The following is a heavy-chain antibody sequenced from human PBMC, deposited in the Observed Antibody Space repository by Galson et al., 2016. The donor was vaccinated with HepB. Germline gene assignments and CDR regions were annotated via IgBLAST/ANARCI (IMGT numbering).Heavy chain of an antibody. CDR3: ARVGYNYGSGSYYNGDDWYLDL. J-gene: IGHJ2*01. CDR1: EFTFSTYA. V-gene: IGHV3-30*04. Sequence: LRLSCAASEFTFSTYAIHWVRQAPGKGLEWVAVISYDGSNKYFADSVKGRFTISRDNSENTLYLQMNSLRAEDTAVYYCARVGYNYGSGSYYNGDDWYLDLWGRGTLVIVSS. D-gene: IGHD3-10*01. CDR2: ISYDGSNK.